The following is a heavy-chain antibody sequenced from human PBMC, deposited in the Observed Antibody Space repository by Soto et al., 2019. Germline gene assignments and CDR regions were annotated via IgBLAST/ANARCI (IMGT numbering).Heavy chain of an antibody. D-gene: IGHD6-13*01. V-gene: IGHV3-9*01. CDR2: ISWNSGSI. Sequence: PGGSLRLSCAASGFTFDDYAMHWVRQAPGKGLEWVSGISWNSGSIGYADSVKGRFTISRDNAKNSLYLQMNSLRAEDTALYYCAKSGGHPLGSSWYRDYYYYYGMDVWGQGTTVTVSS. CDR1: GFTFDDYA. J-gene: IGHJ6*02. CDR3: AKSGGHPLGSSWYRDYYYYYGMDV.